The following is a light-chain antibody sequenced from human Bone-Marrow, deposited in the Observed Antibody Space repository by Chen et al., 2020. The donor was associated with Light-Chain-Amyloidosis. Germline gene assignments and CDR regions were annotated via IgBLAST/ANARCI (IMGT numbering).Light chain of an antibody. CDR3: QQSYSTPYS. V-gene: IGKV1-39*01. CDR1: QSISWN. J-gene: IGKJ2*03. CDR2: AAS. Sequence: DIQMTQSPSSLSASVGDRVTVTCRASQSISWNLNWYQQKPGKAPKVLIHAASSLQSGVPSRFSGSGSRTDFTLTISSLQPEDFATYYCQQSYSTPYSFGQGTKLEIK.